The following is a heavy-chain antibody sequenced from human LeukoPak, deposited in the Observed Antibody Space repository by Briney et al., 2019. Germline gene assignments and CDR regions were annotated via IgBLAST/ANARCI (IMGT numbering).Heavy chain of an antibody. CDR2: IYHSGST. CDR3: ARERSWLFTTRYYFDY. D-gene: IGHD3-22*01. V-gene: IGHV4-4*02. J-gene: IGHJ4*02. CDR1: GGSISSSNW. Sequence: KPSETLSLTCAVSGGSISSSNWWSWVRQPPGKGLEWIGEIYHSGSTNYNPSLKSRVTISVDKSKNQFSLKLSSVTAADTAVYYCARERSWLFTTRYYFDYWGQGTLVTVSS.